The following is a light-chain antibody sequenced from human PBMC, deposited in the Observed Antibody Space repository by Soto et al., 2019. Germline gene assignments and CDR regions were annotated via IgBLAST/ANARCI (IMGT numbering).Light chain of an antibody. CDR3: HQYDTAPRT. Sequence: EIVLTQSPGTLSLSRGERATLSCRVSQTVTSSKLAWYQQRPGQAPRLLIYVASRRATGIPDRFSGSGSGTEFTLTISGLEPEDFAVYYCHQYDTAPRTFGQGTKVE. V-gene: IGKV3-20*01. CDR2: VAS. CDR1: QTVTSSK. J-gene: IGKJ1*01.